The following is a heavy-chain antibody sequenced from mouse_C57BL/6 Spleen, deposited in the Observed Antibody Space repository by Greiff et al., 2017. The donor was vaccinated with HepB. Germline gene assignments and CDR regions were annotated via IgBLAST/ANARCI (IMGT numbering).Heavy chain of an antibody. CDR2: IDPSDSYT. J-gene: IGHJ2*01. CDR3: VYYSNYLYYFDY. V-gene: IGHV1-59*01. CDR1: GYTFTSYW. D-gene: IGHD2-5*01. Sequence: QVQLQQPGAELVRPGTSVKLSCKASGYTFTSYWMHWVKQRPGQGLEWIGVIDPSDSYTNYNQKFKGKATLTVDTSSSTAYMQLSSLTSEDSAVYYCVYYSNYLYYFDYWGQGTTLTVSS.